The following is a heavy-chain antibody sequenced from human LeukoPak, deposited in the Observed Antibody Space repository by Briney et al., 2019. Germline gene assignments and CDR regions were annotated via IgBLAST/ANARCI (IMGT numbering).Heavy chain of an antibody. J-gene: IGHJ3*02. CDR1: GGSISSTSYY. V-gene: IGHV4-39*01. CDR3: ARSYCSSSSCYAVGAFNI. Sequence: PSETLSLTCTVSGGSISSTSYYWGWIRQPPGKGLDCIGTIFYTGTTYYNPSLKSRVTISVDTSKNQFSLTVTSVTAADTAVYYCARSYCSSSSCYAVGAFNIWGQGTMVTVSS. D-gene: IGHD2-2*01. CDR2: IFYTGTT.